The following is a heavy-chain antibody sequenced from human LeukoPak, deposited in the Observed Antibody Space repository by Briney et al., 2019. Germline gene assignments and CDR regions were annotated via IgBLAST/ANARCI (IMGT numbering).Heavy chain of an antibody. CDR2: ISCNGGST. Sequence: PGGSLRLSCAASGFTFSSYAMHWVRQAPGKGLEYVSAISCNGGSTYYANSVKGRFTISRDNSTTTLYLQMGTLRAEDMAVYYCARAGPSYFWSGYRLYYYYYGMDVWGQGATVTVAS. CDR1: GFTFSSYA. CDR3: ARAGPSYFWSGYRLYYYYYGMDV. J-gene: IGHJ6*02. D-gene: IGHD3-3*01. V-gene: IGHV3-64*01.